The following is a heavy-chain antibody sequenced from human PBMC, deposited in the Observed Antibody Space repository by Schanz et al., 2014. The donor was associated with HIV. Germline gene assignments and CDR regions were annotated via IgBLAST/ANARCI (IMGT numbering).Heavy chain of an antibody. CDR3: ARGDFGGNSVDY. D-gene: IGHD4-17*01. J-gene: IGHJ4*01. CDR1: GGSFRGYY. CDR2: VRHIGGT. V-gene: IGHV4-34*01. Sequence: QVQLQQWGAGLLRPSETLSLTCAVYGGSFRGYYWTWIRQFPGLGLEWIGGVRHIGGTNYNPSLKSRVTMSMDRTKTQFPLTLPSVTAADTAVYFCARGDFGGNSVDYWGHGNMVTVSS.